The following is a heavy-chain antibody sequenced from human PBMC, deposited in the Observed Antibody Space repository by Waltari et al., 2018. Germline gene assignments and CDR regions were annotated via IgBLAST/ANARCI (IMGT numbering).Heavy chain of an antibody. J-gene: IGHJ4*02. Sequence: QVQLQESGPGLVKPSQTLSLTCTVSGGSISSGDYYWSWIRQPPGKGLEWIGYIYYCGSTYYSTSLKCRVTSSVDTSKSQLSPNLSSVTAGDTAVYYFARVSDYDYVWGSSHGDYWGQGTLVTVSS. CDR2: IYYCGST. CDR3: ARVSDYDYVWGSSHGDY. CDR1: GGSISSGDYY. D-gene: IGHD3-16*01. V-gene: IGHV4-30-4*08.